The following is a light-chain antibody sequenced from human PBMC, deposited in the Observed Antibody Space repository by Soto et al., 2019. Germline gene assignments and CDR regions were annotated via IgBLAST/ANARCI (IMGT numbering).Light chain of an antibody. V-gene: IGLV2-14*01. CDR2: DVS. Sequence: QSALTQPASVSGSPGQPITISCTGTSTDVGGYNYVSWYQQHPGKAPKVMIYDVSNRPSGVSNRFSGSKSGNTASLTISGLQAEDEADYYCTSYTTSSTYVFGTGTKLTVL. J-gene: IGLJ1*01. CDR1: STDVGGYNY. CDR3: TSYTTSSTYV.